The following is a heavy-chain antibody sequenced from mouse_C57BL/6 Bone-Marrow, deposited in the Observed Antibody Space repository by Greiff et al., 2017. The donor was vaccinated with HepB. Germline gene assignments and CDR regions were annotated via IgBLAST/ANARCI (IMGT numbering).Heavy chain of an antibody. V-gene: IGHV5-4*01. CDR1: GFTFSSYA. CDR2: ISDGGSYT. Sequence: EVQRVESGGGLVKPGGSLKLSCAASGFTFSSYAMSWVRQTPEKRLEWVATISDGGSYTYYPDNVKGRFTISRDNAKNNLYLQMSHLKSEDTAMYYCARGYDYGSRFAYWGQGTLVTVSA. CDR3: ARGYDYGSRFAY. D-gene: IGHD1-1*01. J-gene: IGHJ3*01.